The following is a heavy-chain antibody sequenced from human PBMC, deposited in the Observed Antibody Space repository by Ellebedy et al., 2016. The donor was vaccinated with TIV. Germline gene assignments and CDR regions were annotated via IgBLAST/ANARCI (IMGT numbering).Heavy chain of an antibody. D-gene: IGHD6-19*01. CDR2: INSDGSST. J-gene: IGHJ4*02. CDR3: ARLKAVADTGDY. CDR1: GFTFSSYW. V-gene: IGHV3-74*01. Sequence: GGSLRLSXAASGFTFSSYWMHWVRQAPGKGLVWVSRINSDGSSTSYADSVRGRFTISRDNGKNTLDLQMSSLRAEDTGVYYCARLKAVADTGDYWGQGILVTVSS.